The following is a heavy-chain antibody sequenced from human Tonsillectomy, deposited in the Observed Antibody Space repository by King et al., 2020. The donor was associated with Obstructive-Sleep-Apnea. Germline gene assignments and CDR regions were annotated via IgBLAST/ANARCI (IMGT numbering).Heavy chain of an antibody. D-gene: IGHD3-22*01. CDR2: ISWNSGSI. J-gene: IGHJ3*02. Sequence: VQLVESGGGLVQPGRSLRLSCAASGFTFDDYAMHWVRHAPGKGLEWVSGISWNSGSIGYADSVKGRFTISRDNAKNSLYLQMNSLRAEDTALYYCAKDMYYYDSSGYYRTASAFDIWGQGTMVTVSS. V-gene: IGHV3-9*01. CDR3: AKDMYYYDSSGYYRTASAFDI. CDR1: GFTFDDYA.